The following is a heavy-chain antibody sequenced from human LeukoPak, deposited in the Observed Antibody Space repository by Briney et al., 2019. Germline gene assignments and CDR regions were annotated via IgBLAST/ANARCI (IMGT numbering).Heavy chain of an antibody. CDR2: ISNNGGYT. CDR1: AFIFSGHW. V-gene: IGHV3-23*01. J-gene: IGHJ4*02. CDR3: AKQLGYCSDGSCYFPY. D-gene: IGHD2-15*01. Sequence: GGSLRLSCEGSAFIFSGHWMNWDRQAPGKGLEWVSAISNNGGYTYYADSVQGRFTISRDNSKSTLCLQMNSLRAEDTAVYYCAKQLGYCSDGSCYFPYWGQGTLVTVSS.